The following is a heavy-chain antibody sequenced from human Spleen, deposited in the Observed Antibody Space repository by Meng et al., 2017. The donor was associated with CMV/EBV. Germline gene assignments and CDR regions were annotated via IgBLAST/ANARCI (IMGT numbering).Heavy chain of an antibody. CDR3: ARRCFSLTCYTGFDC. CDR1: GGSINSGGYF. D-gene: IGHD2-2*02. CDR2: IYYSGTT. J-gene: IGHJ4*02. Sequence: GGSINSGGYFWSLIRQHPGKGLEWIGNIYYSGTTHYNASLKSRVTISVDTSKNQFSLKLSSVTAADTAVYYCARRCFSLTCYTGFDCWGQGTLVTVSS. V-gene: IGHV4-31*02.